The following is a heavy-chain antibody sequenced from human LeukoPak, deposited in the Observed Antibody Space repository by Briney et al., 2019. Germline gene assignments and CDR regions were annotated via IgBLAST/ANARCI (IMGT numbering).Heavy chain of an antibody. CDR3: ARAVALYGSGWYYFDY. Sequence: PSETLSLMCSVSGGSISSYYWSWIRQPPGKGLEWIGDIYYSGSTNYNPSLKSRVTISVDTSKKQFSLKLSSVTAADTAVYYCARAVALYGSGWYYFDYWGQGTLVTVSS. V-gene: IGHV4-59*01. J-gene: IGHJ4*02. D-gene: IGHD6-19*01. CDR1: GGSISSYY. CDR2: IYYSGST.